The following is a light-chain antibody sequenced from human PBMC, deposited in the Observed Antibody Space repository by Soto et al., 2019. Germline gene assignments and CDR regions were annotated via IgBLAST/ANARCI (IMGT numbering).Light chain of an antibody. CDR3: SSYTTTNTVI. CDR1: SSDVGAYDY. Sequence: QSALTQPASVSGSPGQSITISCTGTSSDVGAYDYVSWYRQDPGKAPQLMIFDVTSRPLGISARFSGSKSGNTASLTISGLQPGDEADYYCSSYTTTNTVIFGGGTKVTVL. CDR2: DVT. V-gene: IGLV2-14*01. J-gene: IGLJ2*01.